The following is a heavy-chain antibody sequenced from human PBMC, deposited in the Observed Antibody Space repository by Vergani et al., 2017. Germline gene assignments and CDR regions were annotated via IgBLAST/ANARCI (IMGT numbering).Heavy chain of an antibody. V-gene: IGHV4-39*01. CDR1: GGSISSSSYY. CDR2: IFYSGNT. Sequence: QLQLQESGPGLVKPSETLSLTCTVSGGSISSSSYYWGWIRQPPGKGLEWIGSIFYSGNTYYNPSLKSRVTISVDTSKNQFSLKLSSVTAADTAVYYCARGNHYDDSFDDWGEGCLLTVSS. CDR3: ARGNHYDDSFDD. J-gene: IGHJ4*02. D-gene: IGHD4-17*01.